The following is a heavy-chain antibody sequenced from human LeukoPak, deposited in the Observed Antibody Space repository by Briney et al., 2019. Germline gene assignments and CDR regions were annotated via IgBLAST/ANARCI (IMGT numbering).Heavy chain of an antibody. CDR2: INPNSGGT. V-gene: IGHV1-2*02. J-gene: IGHJ6*03. D-gene: IGHD3-3*01. CDR1: GYTFTGYY. Sequence: ASVKVSCKASGYTFTGYYMHWVRQAPGQGLEWMGWINPNSGGTNYAQKFQGRVTMTRDTSISTAYMELSRLRSDDTAVYYCARAFWSGYYRPDYYYYYMDVWGKGTTVTVSS. CDR3: ARAFWSGYYRPDYYYYYMDV.